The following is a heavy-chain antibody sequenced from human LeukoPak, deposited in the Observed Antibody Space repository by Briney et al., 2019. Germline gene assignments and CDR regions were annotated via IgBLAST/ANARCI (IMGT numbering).Heavy chain of an antibody. Sequence: SESLSLTCTASGFTISNYDRSWIRQPPGKGLEWVWFIYYSGSTNYKHSVKSRLTISGDTSKNQFSLKMSSVTAADTAVYYCARGTPRVEHAFDIWGQGTMVTVSS. CDR3: ARGTPRVEHAFDI. CDR2: IYYSGST. V-gene: IGHV4-59*12. J-gene: IGHJ3*02. CDR1: GFTISNYD. D-gene: IGHD5/OR15-5a*01.